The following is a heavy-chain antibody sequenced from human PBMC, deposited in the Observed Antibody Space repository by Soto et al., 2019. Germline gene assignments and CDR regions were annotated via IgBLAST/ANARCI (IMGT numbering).Heavy chain of an antibody. CDR3: ARGRYCLTGRCFPNCFDS. D-gene: IGHD7-27*01. J-gene: IGHJ5*01. CDR2: ISKSATT. CDR1: GDYISNLADF. V-gene: IGHV4-30-4*01. Sequence: SETLSPACSVSGDYISNLADFFSCIRQLPGRALEDIGYISKSATTHYNPSFESRVAISVDTAKSQFSLNVTSVTAADTDVYFCARGRYCLTGRCFPNCFDSWGQGALVTVSS.